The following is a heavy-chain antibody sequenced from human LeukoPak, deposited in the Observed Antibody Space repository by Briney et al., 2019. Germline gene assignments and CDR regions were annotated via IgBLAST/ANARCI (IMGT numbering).Heavy chain of an antibody. J-gene: IGHJ3*02. Sequence: GSLRLSCAASGFTFSSYGMHWVRQAPGKGLEWVAFIRYDGSNKYYADSVKGRFTISRDNSKNTLYLQMNSLRAEDTAVYYCAKDWSGYSSSWYVWDAFDIWGQGTMVTVSS. D-gene: IGHD6-13*01. CDR3: AKDWSGYSSSWYVWDAFDI. CDR1: GFTFSSYG. V-gene: IGHV3-30*02. CDR2: IRYDGSNK.